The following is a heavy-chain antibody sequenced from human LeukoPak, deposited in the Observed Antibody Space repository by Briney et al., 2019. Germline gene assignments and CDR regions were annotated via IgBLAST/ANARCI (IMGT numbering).Heavy chain of an antibody. V-gene: IGHV4-4*02. D-gene: IGHD1-26*01. J-gene: IGHJ5*02. Sequence: PSETLSLTCGVSGGSITTTNFWSWVRQPPGRGLECLGEISLRGRTQYKPSLKSRVNISIDESKNHLYRSLASVTAADTAVYYCSRESGPYCPFGHWGQGTLVAVTS. CDR1: GGSITTTNF. CDR3: SRESGPYCPFGH. CDR2: ISLRGRT.